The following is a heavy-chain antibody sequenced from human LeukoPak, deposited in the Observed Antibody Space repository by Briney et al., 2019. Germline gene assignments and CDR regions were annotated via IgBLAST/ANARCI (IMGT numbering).Heavy chain of an antibody. CDR2: IIPIFGSA. CDR3: AGDQAVAGLNWFDP. V-gene: IGHV1-69*13. CDR1: GYTFTSYG. Sequence: SVKVSCKASGYTFTSYGISWVRQAPGQGLEWMGGIIPIFGSATYAQKFQGRVSITADESTSTAYMELSSLRSEDTALYYCAGDQAVAGLNWFDPWGQGTLVTVSS. D-gene: IGHD6-19*01. J-gene: IGHJ5*02.